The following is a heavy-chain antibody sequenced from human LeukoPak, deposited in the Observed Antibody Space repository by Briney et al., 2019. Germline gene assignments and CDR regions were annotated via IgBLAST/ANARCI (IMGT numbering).Heavy chain of an antibody. Sequence: GGSLRLSCAASGFTFSSYSMNWVRQAPGKGLEWVSYISSSSSTIYYADSVKGRFTISRDDSKNTLYLQMNTLRADDTALYYCASGSGTWSPDYWGQGTLDTVSS. J-gene: IGHJ4*02. D-gene: IGHD3-10*01. CDR3: ASGSGTWSPDY. V-gene: IGHV3-48*01. CDR1: GFTFSSYS. CDR2: ISSSSSTI.